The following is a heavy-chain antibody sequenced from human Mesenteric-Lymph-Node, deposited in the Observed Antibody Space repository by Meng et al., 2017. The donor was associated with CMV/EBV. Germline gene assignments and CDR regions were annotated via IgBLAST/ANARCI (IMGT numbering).Heavy chain of an antibody. Sequence: SVKVSCKASGGTFSSYTISWVRQAPGQGLEWMGRIIPILGIANYAQKFQGRVTITADKSTSTAYMELSSLRSEDTAVYYCARGTYSGYEFDYWGQGRLVTVSS. D-gene: IGHD5-12*01. CDR2: IIPILGIA. V-gene: IGHV1-69*02. CDR1: GGTFSSYT. J-gene: IGHJ4*02. CDR3: ARGTYSGYEFDY.